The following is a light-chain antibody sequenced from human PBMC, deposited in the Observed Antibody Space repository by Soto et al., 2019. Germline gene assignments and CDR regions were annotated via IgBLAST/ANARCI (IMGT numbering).Light chain of an antibody. CDR2: AAS. V-gene: IGKV3-20*01. CDR3: QRDS. J-gene: IGKJ2*03. Sequence: EIVLTQSPGTLSLSPGERATLSCRVSQSISSNSLAWYQQKPGQAPRLLIYAASSRATGIPDRFSGSGSGTDFTLTISRLEPEDFAVHYCQRDSFGQGTKLEIK. CDR1: QSISSNS.